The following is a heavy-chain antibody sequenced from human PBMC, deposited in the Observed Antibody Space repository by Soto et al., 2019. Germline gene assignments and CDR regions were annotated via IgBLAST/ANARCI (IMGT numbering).Heavy chain of an antibody. D-gene: IGHD3-10*02. CDR3: ASMIGDPVLSFDS. V-gene: IGHV4-59*01. Sequence: QVQLQESGPGLVKPSETLSLTCTVSGGSISSYYWSWIRQPPGKGLEWIGFIFYSGSTSYNPSLKSRVTIPIDTSEYRFSLKLNSVTAADTAVYYCASMIGDPVLSFDSWGQGTLVAVSS. CDR1: GGSISSYY. J-gene: IGHJ5*01. CDR2: IFYSGST.